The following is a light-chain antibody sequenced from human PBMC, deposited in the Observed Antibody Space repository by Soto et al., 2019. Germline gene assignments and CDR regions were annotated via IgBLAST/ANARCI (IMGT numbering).Light chain of an antibody. CDR2: GAS. CDR1: QSVSSSY. CDR3: QQYGSSPLT. V-gene: IGKV3-20*01. Sequence: ELVLTQSPGTLSLSPGERATLSCRASQSVSSSYLAWYQQKPGQAPRLLIYGASSSATGIPDRFSGSGSGTDFTLTIIRLEPEDFAVYYCQQYGSSPLTFGGGTKVEIK. J-gene: IGKJ4*01.